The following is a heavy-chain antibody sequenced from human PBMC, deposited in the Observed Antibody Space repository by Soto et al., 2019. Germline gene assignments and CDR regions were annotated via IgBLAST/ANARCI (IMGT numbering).Heavy chain of an antibody. Sequence: GGSLRLSCAASGFTFSNYFLNWVRQAPGKGLEWVSSISRSGTTIYYADSVKGRFTISRDNTKSSVNLQMNSLRAEDTAVYYCARSTSSTFDIWGQGTMVTVSS. D-gene: IGHD2-2*01. CDR2: ISRSGTTI. J-gene: IGHJ3*02. CDR3: ARSTSSTFDI. V-gene: IGHV3-48*01. CDR1: GFTFSNYF.